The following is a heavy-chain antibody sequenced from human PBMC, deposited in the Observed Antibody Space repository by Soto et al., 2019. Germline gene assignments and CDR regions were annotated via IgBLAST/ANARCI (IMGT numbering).Heavy chain of an antibody. CDR1: GFTFSSYS. Sequence: EVQLVESGGGLVKPGGSLRLSCAASGFTFSSYSMNWVRQAPGKGLEWVSSISSSSSYIYYADSVKGRFTISRDNAKNSLYLQMNSLRAEDTAVYYCARAGLSGYDYGTFGYWGQGTLVTVSS. CDR2: ISSSSSYI. CDR3: ARAGLSGYDYGTFGY. V-gene: IGHV3-21*01. D-gene: IGHD5-12*01. J-gene: IGHJ4*02.